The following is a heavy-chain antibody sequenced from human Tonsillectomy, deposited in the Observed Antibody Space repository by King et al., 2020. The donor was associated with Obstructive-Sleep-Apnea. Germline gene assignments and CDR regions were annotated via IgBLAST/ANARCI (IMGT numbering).Heavy chain of an antibody. CDR2: IFYSGST. CDR1: GGSISSYY. CDR3: ARGTEIVAPFDY. Sequence: VQLQESGPGLVKPSETLSLTCTVSGGSISSYYWSWLRQPPGKGLEWIGYIFYSGSTNYNPSLKSRVTISVDTSKNQFSLKLSSVTAADTAVYSCARGTEIVAPFDYWGQGTLVTVSS. D-gene: IGHD5-12*01. J-gene: IGHJ4*02. V-gene: IGHV4-59*01.